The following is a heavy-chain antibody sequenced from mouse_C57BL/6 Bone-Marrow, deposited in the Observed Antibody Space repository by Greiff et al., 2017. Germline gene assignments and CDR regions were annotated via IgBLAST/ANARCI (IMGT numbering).Heavy chain of an antibody. CDR1: GYAFSSSW. J-gene: IGHJ2*01. CDR2: IYPGDGDT. Sequence: QVQLKESGPELVKPGASVKISCKASGYAFSSSWMNWVKQRPGKGLEWIGRIYPGDGDTNYNGKFKGKATLTADKSSSTAYMQLSSLTSEDSAVYFGARGRRLFDYWCQGTTLTVSS. D-gene: IGHD3-2*02. CDR3: ARGRRLFDY. V-gene: IGHV1-82*01.